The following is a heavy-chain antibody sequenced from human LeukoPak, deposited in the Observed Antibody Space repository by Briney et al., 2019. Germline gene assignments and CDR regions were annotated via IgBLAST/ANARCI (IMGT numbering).Heavy chain of an antibody. D-gene: IGHD1-7*01. Sequence: LSLTCTVSGGSISSGGYYWSWIRQHPGKGLEWIGYTYYSGSTYYNPSLKSRVTISVDTSKNQFSLKLSSVTAADTAVYYCARELGNNWNYLYYYGMDVWGQGTTVTVSS. V-gene: IGHV4-31*03. CDR3: ARELGNNWNYLYYYGMDV. CDR1: GGSISSGGYY. J-gene: IGHJ6*02. CDR2: TYYSGST.